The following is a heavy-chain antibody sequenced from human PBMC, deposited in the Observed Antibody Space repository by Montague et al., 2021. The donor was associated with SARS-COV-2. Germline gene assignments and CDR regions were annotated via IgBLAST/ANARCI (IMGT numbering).Heavy chain of an antibody. CDR2: IYSGGSST. D-gene: IGHD3-22*01. CDR1: GFTFNRYA. Sequence: SLRLSCAASGFTFNRYAMSWVRQAPGKGLEWVSFIYSGGSSTYYADSVKGWFTISRDNSKNTLYLQMNSMIAEDTAVYYCAKTHRYYNRNFDYWGQGTLVTVSS. J-gene: IGHJ4*02. V-gene: IGHV3-23*03. CDR3: AKTHRYYNRNFDY.